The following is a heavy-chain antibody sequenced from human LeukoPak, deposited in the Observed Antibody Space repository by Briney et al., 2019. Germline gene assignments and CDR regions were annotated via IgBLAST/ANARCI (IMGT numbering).Heavy chain of an antibody. Sequence: PGGSLRLSCAASGFRFRDYATHWVLQAPGKGLEWVALISYDGNIEYYVDSVKGRFTISRDNSKNILYLQMNSLSAEDTAVYYCARAYGSGSYGRIDIWGQGTMVIVSS. V-gene: IGHV3-30*04. D-gene: IGHD3-10*01. CDR3: ARAYGSGSYGRIDI. CDR2: ISYDGNIE. J-gene: IGHJ3*02. CDR1: GFRFRDYA.